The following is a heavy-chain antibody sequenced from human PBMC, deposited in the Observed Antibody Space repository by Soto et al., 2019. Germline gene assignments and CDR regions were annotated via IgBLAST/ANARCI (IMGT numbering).Heavy chain of an antibody. V-gene: IGHV3-30*18. D-gene: IGHD2-15*01. CDR3: AKEGTDCSGGSCYYYYYYGMDV. J-gene: IGHJ6*02. CDR2: ISYDGSNK. Sequence: ESGGGVVQPGRSLRLSCAASGFTFSSYGMHWVRQAPGKGLEWVAVISYDGSNKYYADSVKGRFTISRDNSKNTLYLQMNSLRAEDTAVYYCAKEGTDCSGGSCYYYYYYGMDVWGQGTTVTVSS. CDR1: GFTFSSYG.